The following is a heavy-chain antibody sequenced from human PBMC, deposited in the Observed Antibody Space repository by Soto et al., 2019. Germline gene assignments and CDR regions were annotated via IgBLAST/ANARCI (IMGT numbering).Heavy chain of an antibody. CDR2: ISTTGGST. D-gene: IGHD6-19*01. CDR1: GFPFSRYA. V-gene: IGHV3-64*01. Sequence: VQLVESGGGLVQPGGSLSLSCAASGFPFSRYAMHWVRQAPGKGLEYVSAISTTGGSTYYAQSVKGRSTISRDQSKKTLERQLGSLRAEDMAVNDGARAGEGGKVAAGDHGGQGTPVTVSS. CDR3: ARAGEGGKVAAGDH. J-gene: IGHJ4*02.